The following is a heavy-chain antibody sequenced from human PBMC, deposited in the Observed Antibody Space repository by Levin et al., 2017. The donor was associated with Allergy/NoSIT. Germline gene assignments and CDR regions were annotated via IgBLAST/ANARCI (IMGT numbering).Heavy chain of an antibody. CDR2: IYSGGST. D-gene: IGHD2-8*01. J-gene: IGHJ4*02. CDR1: GFTVSSNY. CDR3: ARGYCTNGVCYSVYFDY. Sequence: GGSLRLSCAASGFTVSSNYMSWVRQAPGKGLEWVSVIYSGGSTYYADSVKGRFTISRDNSKNTLYLQMNSLRAEDTALYYCARGYCTNGVCYSVYFDYWGQGTLVTVSS. V-gene: IGHV3-66*01.